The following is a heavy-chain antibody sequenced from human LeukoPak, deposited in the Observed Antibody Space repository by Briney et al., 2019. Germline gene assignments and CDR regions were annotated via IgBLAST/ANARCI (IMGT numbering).Heavy chain of an antibody. D-gene: IGHD3-22*01. CDR3: TRDYYDSSGYYTIAN. J-gene: IGHJ4*02. Sequence: GGSLRLSCTASGFTFGDYAMSWVRQAPGKGLEWVGFIRSKAYGGTTEYAASVKDRFTISRDGSKSIAYLQMNSLKTEDTAVYYCTRDYYDSSGYYTIANWGQGTLVTVSS. CDR1: GFTFGDYA. V-gene: IGHV3-49*04. CDR2: IRSKAYGGTT.